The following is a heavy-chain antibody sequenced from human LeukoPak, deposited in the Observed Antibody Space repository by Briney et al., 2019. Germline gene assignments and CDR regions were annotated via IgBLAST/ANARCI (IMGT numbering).Heavy chain of an antibody. CDR1: GFTFSSYA. D-gene: IGHD3-10*01. CDR2: ISYDGSNK. CDR3: ARDSDYYYYGMDV. J-gene: IGHJ6*02. Sequence: PGGSLRLSCAASGFTFSSYAVHWVRQAPGKGLEWVAVISYDGSNKYYADSVKGRFTISRDNSKNTLYLQMNSLRAEDTAVYYCARDSDYYYYGMDVRGQGTTVTVSS. V-gene: IGHV3-30-3*01.